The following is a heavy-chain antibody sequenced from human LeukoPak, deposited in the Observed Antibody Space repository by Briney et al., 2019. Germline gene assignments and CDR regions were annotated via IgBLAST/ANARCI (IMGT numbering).Heavy chain of an antibody. CDR2: IIPILGIA. Sequence: ASVKVSCKASGGTFSSYAISWVRQAPGQGLEWMGRIIPILGIANYAQKFQGRVTITADKSTSTAYMELSSLRSEDTAVYYCARDLSWYGGNFDYWGQGTLVTVSS. D-gene: IGHD6-13*01. CDR3: ARDLSWYGGNFDY. CDR1: GGTFSSYA. V-gene: IGHV1-69*04. J-gene: IGHJ4*02.